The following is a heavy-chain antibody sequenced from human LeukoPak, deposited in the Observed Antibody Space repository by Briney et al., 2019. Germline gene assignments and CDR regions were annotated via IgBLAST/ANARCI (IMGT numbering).Heavy chain of an antibody. D-gene: IGHD3-10*01. CDR2: INRDGTST. V-gene: IGHV3-74*03. CDR3: AQLTWSGDSS. CDR1: EFTFSNYW. J-gene: IGHJ5*02. Sequence: PGGSLRLSCEASEFTFSNYWMQWVRQAPGKGLVWVSRINRDGTSTSYADSVRGRFTISRDNAKNTLYLQMSSLSAEDTAVYYCAQLTWSGDSSWGQGTLATVSS.